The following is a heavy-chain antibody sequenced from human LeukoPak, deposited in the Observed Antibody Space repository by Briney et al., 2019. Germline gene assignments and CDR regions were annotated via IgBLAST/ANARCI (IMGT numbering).Heavy chain of an antibody. CDR1: GFTFSSYW. J-gene: IGHJ4*02. V-gene: IGHV3-7*01. Sequence: GGSLRLSCAASGFTFSSYWMSWVRQAPGKGLEWVANIKQDGSEKYYVDSVKGRFTISRVNAKNSLYLQMNSLRAEDTAVYYCARPHVLRFLEWLPFDYWGQGTLVTVSS. D-gene: IGHD3-3*01. CDR3: ARPHVLRFLEWLPFDY. CDR2: IKQDGSEK.